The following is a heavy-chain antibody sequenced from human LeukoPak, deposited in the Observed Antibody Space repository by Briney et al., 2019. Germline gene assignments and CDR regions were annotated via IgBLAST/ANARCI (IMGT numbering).Heavy chain of an antibody. CDR2: IYYSGST. CDR3: ARDVGLYGDPTGTPTNNWFDP. CDR1: GGSISSYY. D-gene: IGHD4-17*01. Sequence: SETLSLTCTVSGGSISSYYWSWIRQPPGKGLEWIGYIYYSGSTNYNPSLKSRVTISVDTSKNQFSLKLSSVTAADTAVYYCARDVGLYGDPTGTPTNNWFDPWGQGTLVTVSS. V-gene: IGHV4-59*01. J-gene: IGHJ5*02.